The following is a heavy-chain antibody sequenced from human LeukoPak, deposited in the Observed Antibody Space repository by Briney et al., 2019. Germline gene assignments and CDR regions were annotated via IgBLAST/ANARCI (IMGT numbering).Heavy chain of an antibody. V-gene: IGHV4-31*03. CDR2: IHHSGTA. J-gene: IGHJ4*02. D-gene: IGHD2-2*01. Sequence: PSETLSLTCTVSGGSISSGFYYWSWIRQHPGKGLEWVGYIHHSGTAFYNPSFKSRVTISMDTSKNEFSLRLSAVTDADTAVYYCARYCSSTKCPFDYWGQGTLVTVSS. CDR3: ARYCSSTKCPFDY. CDR1: GGSISSGFYY.